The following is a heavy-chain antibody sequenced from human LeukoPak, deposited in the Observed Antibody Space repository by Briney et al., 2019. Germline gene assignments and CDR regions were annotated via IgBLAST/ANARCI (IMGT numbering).Heavy chain of an antibody. CDR3: ARRSIATYAFDI. Sequence: PGGSLRLSCAASGFILRDYYMNWIRQAPGKGLEWVPYISSSGSTIYYADSVKGRFTISRDNAKNSLYLQMNSLRAEDTAVYYCARRSIATYAFDIWGQGTMVTVSS. CDR1: GFILRDYY. D-gene: IGHD6-6*01. J-gene: IGHJ3*02. V-gene: IGHV3-11*04. CDR2: ISSSGSTI.